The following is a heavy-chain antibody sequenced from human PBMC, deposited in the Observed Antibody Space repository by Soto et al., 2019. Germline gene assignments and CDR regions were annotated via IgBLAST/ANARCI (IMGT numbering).Heavy chain of an antibody. Sequence: GGSLRLSCAASGFMFSNYAMTWVRQAPGKGLEWVSVISSLGGSTFYADSVKGRFTISRDNSKNTLYLQMNSLRTEDTAVYYCAKEEGSTWYPTDHWGQGTLVTVSS. CDR3: AKEEGSTWYPTDH. J-gene: IGHJ4*02. V-gene: IGHV3-23*01. D-gene: IGHD6-13*01. CDR1: GFMFSNYA. CDR2: ISSLGGST.